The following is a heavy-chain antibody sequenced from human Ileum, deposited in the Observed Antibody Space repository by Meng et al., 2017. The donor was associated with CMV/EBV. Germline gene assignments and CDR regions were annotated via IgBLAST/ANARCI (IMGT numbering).Heavy chain of an antibody. V-gene: IGHV1-46*01. Sequence: QVQLVQPGAEVKKPGASVKVSCKASGYTFTTYYMHWVRQAPGQGLEWMGIINPGAGSTTYAQKFQGRVTMTRDTSTSTVHMELSSLRSEDTAVYYCASAEALRHCDYWGQGALVTVSS. CDR3: ASAEALRHCDY. D-gene: IGHD6-25*01. J-gene: IGHJ4*02. CDR1: GYTFTTYY. CDR2: INPGAGST.